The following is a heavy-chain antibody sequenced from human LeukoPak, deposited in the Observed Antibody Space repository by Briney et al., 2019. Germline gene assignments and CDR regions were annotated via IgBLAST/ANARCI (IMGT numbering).Heavy chain of an antibody. CDR3: ARDEAGPFDY. J-gene: IGHJ4*02. CDR2: ISYDGSNK. V-gene: IGHV3-30*03. Sequence: GGSLRLSCAASGFTFRNYVIHWVRQAPGKGLEWVAVISYDGSNKYYADSVKGRFTISRDNSKNTLYLQMNSLRAEDTAVYYCARDEAGPFDYWGQGTLVTVSS. D-gene: IGHD6-13*01. CDR1: GFTFRNYV.